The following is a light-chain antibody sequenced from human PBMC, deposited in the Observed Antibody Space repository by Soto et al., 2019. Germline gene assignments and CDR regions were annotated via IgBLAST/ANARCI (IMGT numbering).Light chain of an antibody. Sequence: DIQMTQSPSTLSASVGDRVTITCRASQSVNNWLAWYQQKPGKAPKLLIYKASSLESGVPSRFSGSGSGTEFTLTISSLQPDDFETYYCQQYNSYSITFGQGTRLEIK. J-gene: IGKJ5*01. CDR2: KAS. CDR1: QSVNNW. CDR3: QQYNSYSIT. V-gene: IGKV1-5*03.